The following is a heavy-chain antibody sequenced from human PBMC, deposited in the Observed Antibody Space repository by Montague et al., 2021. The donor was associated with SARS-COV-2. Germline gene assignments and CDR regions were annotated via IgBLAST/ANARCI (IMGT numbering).Heavy chain of an antibody. D-gene: IGHD5-18*01. V-gene: IGHV3-23*03. CDR1: GFTFYNYA. CDR3: VSRYSLSPPYYGLDV. Sequence: SLRLSCAASGFTFYNYAMSWVRQAPDKGLEWVAVIYGGGISTYYADSXXGRFTIFRDNSKDTLYLDMNSLRAEDTAVYYCVSRYSLSPPYYGLDVWGQGTTVTVSS. CDR2: IYGGGIST. J-gene: IGHJ6*02.